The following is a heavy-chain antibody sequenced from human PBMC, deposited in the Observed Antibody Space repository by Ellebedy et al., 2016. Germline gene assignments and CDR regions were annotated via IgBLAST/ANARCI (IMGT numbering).Heavy chain of an antibody. CDR2: TNRDATST. CDR1: EFTFSNYW. Sequence: HTGGSLRLSCVASEFTFSNYWFHWVRQAPGKGLVWVSRTNRDATSTTYAESVKGRFTISRDNAKNTLFLQMNSLRAEDTAVYYCARYCGADCPGFDLWGRGTLVTVSS. D-gene: IGHD2-21*02. J-gene: IGHJ2*01. V-gene: IGHV3-74*01. CDR3: ARYCGADCPGFDL.